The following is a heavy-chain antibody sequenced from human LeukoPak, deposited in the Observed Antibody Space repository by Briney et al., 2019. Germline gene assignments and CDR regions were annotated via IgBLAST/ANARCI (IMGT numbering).Heavy chain of an antibody. V-gene: IGHV1-2*02. CDR1: GYTFTGYY. Sequence: ASVKVSCKASGYTFTGYYMHWVRQAPGQGLEWMGWINPNSGGTNYAQKFQGRVTMTRDTSISTAYMELGRLRSDDTAVYYCARDPHSYGYYYYYYMDVWGKGTTVTVSS. D-gene: IGHD5-18*01. J-gene: IGHJ6*03. CDR2: INPNSGGT. CDR3: ARDPHSYGYYYYYYMDV.